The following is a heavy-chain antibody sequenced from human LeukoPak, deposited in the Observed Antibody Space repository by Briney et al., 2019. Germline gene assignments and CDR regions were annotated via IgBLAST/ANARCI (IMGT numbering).Heavy chain of an antibody. J-gene: IGHJ4*02. CDR1: GYTFTGYY. CDR3: ARGDYGGTFRYYFDY. V-gene: IGHV1-2*02. D-gene: IGHD4-23*01. CDR2: INPNSGGT. Sequence: ASVKVSCKASGYTFTGYYMHWVRQAPGQGLEGMGWINPNSGGTNYVQKFHGRVTMTRDTSISKAYMELSRLRSDDMAVYYCARGDYGGTFRYYFDYWGQGTLVTVSS.